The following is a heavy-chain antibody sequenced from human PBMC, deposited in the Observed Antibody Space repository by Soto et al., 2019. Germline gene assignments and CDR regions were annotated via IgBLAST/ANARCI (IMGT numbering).Heavy chain of an antibody. CDR2: ISYDGSNK. Sequence: QVQLVESGGGVVQPGRSLRLSCAASGFTFSSYGMHWVRQAPGKGLEWVAVISYDGSNKYYADSVKGRFIISRDNSKNTLYLQMNSLRAEDTAVYYCAKEVSKNYFDYWGQGTLVTVSS. D-gene: IGHD1-20*01. CDR3: AKEVSKNYFDY. J-gene: IGHJ4*02. V-gene: IGHV3-30*18. CDR1: GFTFSSYG.